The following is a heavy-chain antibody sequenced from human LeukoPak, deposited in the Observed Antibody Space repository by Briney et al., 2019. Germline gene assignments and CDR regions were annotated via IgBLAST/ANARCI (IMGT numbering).Heavy chain of an antibody. CDR3: ARAPSWYPYNWFDP. CDR2: INHSGST. CDR1: GGSFSGYY. J-gene: IGHJ5*02. V-gene: IGHV4-34*01. Sequence: SETLSLTCAVYGGSFSGYYWSWIRQPPGKGLEWIGEINHSGSTNYNPSLKSRVTISVDTAKNQFSLKLSSVPAADTAVYYCARAPSWYPYNWFDPWGQGTLVTVSS. D-gene: IGHD6-13*01.